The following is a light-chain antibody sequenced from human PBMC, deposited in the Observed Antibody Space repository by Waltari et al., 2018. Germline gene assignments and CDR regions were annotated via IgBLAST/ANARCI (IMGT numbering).Light chain of an antibody. CDR1: QSVSSY. CDR3: QQRSNWPPMYT. Sequence: EIVLTQSPATLSLSPGERATLSCRASQSVSSYLAWYQQKPGQAPRLLIYGASNRATGIPARFSGSGSGTDFTLTISSLEPEDFADYYCQQRSNWPPMYTFGQGTKLEIK. J-gene: IGKJ2*01. V-gene: IGKV3-11*01. CDR2: GAS.